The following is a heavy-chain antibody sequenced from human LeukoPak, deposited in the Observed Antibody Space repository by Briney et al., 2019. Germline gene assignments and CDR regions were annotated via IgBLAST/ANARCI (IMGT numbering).Heavy chain of an antibody. Sequence: GWSQRLSCAASGFTFIDYYMSWILPAPGTGLEWVSFITSSCSYTNYADSVKGRFTISRDNAKNSLYLQMNSLRAEDTAVYYCARERYSVNDVDALDIWGQGTTVTVSS. CDR3: ARERYSVNDVDALDI. V-gene: IGHV3-11*06. CDR2: ITSSCSYT. D-gene: IGHD5/OR15-5a*01. J-gene: IGHJ3*02. CDR1: GFTFIDYY.